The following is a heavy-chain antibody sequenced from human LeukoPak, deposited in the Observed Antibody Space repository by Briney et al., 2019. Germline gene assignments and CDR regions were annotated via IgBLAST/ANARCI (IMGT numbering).Heavy chain of an antibody. Sequence: SGGSLRLSCSTSGFTCSNYDMNWVRQAPGKGLEWISSIRSGSTYTYYADSVKGRFTISRDNAKNSLYLQMNGLRAEDTAVYYCVFGYYYDSGSQYNWFDTWGQGTLVTVSS. V-gene: IGHV3-21*01. CDR1: GFTCSNYD. D-gene: IGHD3-10*01. J-gene: IGHJ5*02. CDR3: VFGYYYDSGSQYNWFDT. CDR2: IRSGSTYT.